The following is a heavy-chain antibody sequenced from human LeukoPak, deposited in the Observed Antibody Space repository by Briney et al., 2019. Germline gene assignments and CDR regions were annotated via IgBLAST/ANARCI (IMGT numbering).Heavy chain of an antibody. CDR1: GVSISSGGYS. V-gene: IGHV4-30-2*01. Sequence: PSETLSLTCAVSGVSISSGGYSWSWIRQPPGKGLEWIGYIYHSGGTYYNPSLKSRVTISVDRSKNQFSLKLSSVTAADTAVYYCARGGYSGSREAFDIWGQGAMVTVSS. D-gene: IGHD1-26*01. CDR3: ARGGYSGSREAFDI. CDR2: IYHSGGT. J-gene: IGHJ3*02.